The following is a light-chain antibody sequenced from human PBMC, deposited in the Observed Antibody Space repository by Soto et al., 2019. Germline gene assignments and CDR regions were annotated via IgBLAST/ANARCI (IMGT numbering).Light chain of an antibody. V-gene: IGLV1-47*02. CDR3: AVWDDNLNVVL. Sequence: QSVLPQAPSESGTPGQRVTISCSGGRSNIGNNLVYWYQQLPGSAPKLVIYDDDKRPSGVPERFSGSRFGTSASLAISGLRSEDETDYYCAVWDDNLNVVLFGGWTQLTVL. CDR1: RSNIGNNL. J-gene: IGLJ7*01. CDR2: DDD.